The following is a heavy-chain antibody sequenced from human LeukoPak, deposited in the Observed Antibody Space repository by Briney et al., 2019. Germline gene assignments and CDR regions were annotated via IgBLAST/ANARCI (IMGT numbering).Heavy chain of an antibody. J-gene: IGHJ6*02. CDR2: INHSGST. V-gene: IGHV4-34*01. D-gene: IGHD3-3*01. CDR1: GGSFSGYY. Sequence: PSETLSLTCAVYGGSFSGYYWSWIRQPPGKGLEWIGEINHSGSTNYSPSLKSRVTISVDTSKNQFSLKLSSVTAADTAVYYCARGYDFWSGYFGKPVYYYYYGMDVWGQGTTVTVSS. CDR3: ARGYDFWSGYFGKPVYYYYYGMDV.